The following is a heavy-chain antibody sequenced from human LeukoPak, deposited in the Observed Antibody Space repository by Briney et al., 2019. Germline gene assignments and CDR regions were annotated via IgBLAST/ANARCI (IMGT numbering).Heavy chain of an antibody. CDR1: GYTFTSYD. CDR2: MNPNSGNT. J-gene: IGHJ6*02. D-gene: IGHD2-2*02. CDR3: ARGIDCSSTSCYTLYYYYYYGMDV. V-gene: IGHV1-8*01. Sequence: GASVKVSCKASGYTFTSYDINWVRQATGQGLGWMGWMNPNSGNTGYAQKFQGRVTMTRNTSISTAYMELSSLRSEDTAVYYCARGIDCSSTSCYTLYYYYYYGMDVWGQGTTVTVSS.